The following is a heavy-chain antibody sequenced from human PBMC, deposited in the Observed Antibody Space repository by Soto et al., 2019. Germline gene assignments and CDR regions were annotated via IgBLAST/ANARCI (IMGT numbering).Heavy chain of an antibody. J-gene: IGHJ6*02. CDR3: ARPRWFGELGNYYYYGMDV. V-gene: IGHV5-51*01. CDR1: GYSFTSYW. Sequence: PGESLKISCKGSGYSFTSYWIGWVRQMPGKGLEWMGIIYPGDSDTRYSPSFQGQVTISADKSISTAYLQWSSLKASDTAMYYCARPRWFGELGNYYYYGMDVWGQGTTVTVSS. CDR2: IYPGDSDT. D-gene: IGHD3-10*01.